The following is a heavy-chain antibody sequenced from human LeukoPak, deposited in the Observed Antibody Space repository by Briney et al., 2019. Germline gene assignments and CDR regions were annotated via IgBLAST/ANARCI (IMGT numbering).Heavy chain of an antibody. CDR2: TFYSGST. V-gene: IGHV4-34*12. Sequence: SETLSLTCAVYGGSFSGYYWEWIRQPPGKGLEWIGSTFYSGSTYYNPSLKSRVTISVDTSKNQFSLKLSSVTAADTAVYYCARVFDYWGQGTLVTVSS. J-gene: IGHJ4*02. CDR1: GGSFSGYY. CDR3: ARVFDY.